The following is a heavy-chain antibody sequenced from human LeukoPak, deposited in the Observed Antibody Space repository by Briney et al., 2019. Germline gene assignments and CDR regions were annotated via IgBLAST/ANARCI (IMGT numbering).Heavy chain of an antibody. CDR1: GFTLNKYW. CDR2: MNIDGTST. D-gene: IGHD6-6*01. V-gene: IGHV3-74*01. CDR3: ARVYISSSCFDY. Sequence: GGSLRLSCVASGFTLNKYWMRWVRQAPGKGLVWVSRMNIDGTSTSYADSVKGRFTISRDNARNKVYLQMNSLRVEDTAVYYCARVYISSSCFDYWGQGTLVTVSS. J-gene: IGHJ4*02.